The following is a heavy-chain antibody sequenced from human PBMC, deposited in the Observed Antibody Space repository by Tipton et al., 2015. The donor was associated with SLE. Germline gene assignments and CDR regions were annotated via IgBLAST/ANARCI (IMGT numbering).Heavy chain of an antibody. CDR3: ARGGKLGSLDY. D-gene: IGHD4-23*01. Sequence: SLRLSCAASGLTLSSNWMHWVRQAPGKGLVWVARINADGSSIVYADSVKGRFTISRDNAKNTLYLQMDSLRVDDTAVYYCARGGKLGSLDYWGQGALVTVSS. CDR1: GLTLSSNW. J-gene: IGHJ4*02. CDR2: INADGSSI. V-gene: IGHV3-74*01.